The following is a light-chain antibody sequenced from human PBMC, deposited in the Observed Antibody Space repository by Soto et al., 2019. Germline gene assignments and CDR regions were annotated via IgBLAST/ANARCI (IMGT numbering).Light chain of an antibody. CDR3: CSFAGTSTYV. V-gene: IGLV2-23*02. CDR1: SSDVGTYNI. J-gene: IGLJ1*01. CDR2: EVT. Sequence: QSALTQPASGSGSPGQSITISCTGTSSDVGTYNIVSWYQQHPGKAPKLIIYEVTKRPSGVSNRFSGSKSGNTASLTISELQAEDEADYHCCSFAGTSTYVFGSGTKVTVL.